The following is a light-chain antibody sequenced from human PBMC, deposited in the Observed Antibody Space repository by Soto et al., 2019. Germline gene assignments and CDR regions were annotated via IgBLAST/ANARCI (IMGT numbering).Light chain of an antibody. Sequence: DIQMTQSPSTLSASVGERVTITCRASQSISSWLAWYQQKPGKAPKLLIYKASSLESGVPSRFSGSGSGTEFTLTINSLQPDDFATYYCQQYNSYPSFGGGTKVEIK. CDR3: QQYNSYPS. V-gene: IGKV1-5*03. CDR1: QSISSW. J-gene: IGKJ4*01. CDR2: KAS.